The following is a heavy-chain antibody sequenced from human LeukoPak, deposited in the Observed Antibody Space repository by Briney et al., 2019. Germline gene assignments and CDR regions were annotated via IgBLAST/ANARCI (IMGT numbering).Heavy chain of an antibody. CDR3: ARVDRSNWDVLEY. CDR1: GGSITSYY. D-gene: IGHD1-1*01. Sequence: SETLSLTCTVSGGSITSYYWSWLRPPPGKGLEWIGYIYYSGSTNHNPFLQSGVTISVTTTQKQSSQKLSSVTAADTAVYYCARVDRSNWDVLEYWGQGTLVTVSS. V-gene: IGHV4-59*01. J-gene: IGHJ4*02. CDR2: IYYSGST.